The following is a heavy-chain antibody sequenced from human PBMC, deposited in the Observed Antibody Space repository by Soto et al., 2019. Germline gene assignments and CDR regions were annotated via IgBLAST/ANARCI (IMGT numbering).Heavy chain of an antibody. CDR2: ISSSGSTI. V-gene: IGHV3-48*03. Sequence: LRLSCAASGFTFSSYEMNWVRQAPGKGLEWVSYISSSGSTIYYADSVKGRFTISRDNAKNSLYLQMNSLRAEDTAVYYCARDSPYYDFWSGHGIGRYYYYYYGMDVWGQGTTVTVSS. CDR3: ARDSPYYDFWSGHGIGRYYYYYYGMDV. D-gene: IGHD3-3*01. CDR1: GFTFSSYE. J-gene: IGHJ6*02.